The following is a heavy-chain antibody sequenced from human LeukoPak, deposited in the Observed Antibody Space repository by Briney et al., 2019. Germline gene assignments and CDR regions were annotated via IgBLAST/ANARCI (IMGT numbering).Heavy chain of an antibody. CDR2: IYPGDSDT. V-gene: IGHV5-51*01. Sequence: GESLKISCKGSGYSFTSYWIGWVRQMPGKGLEWMGIIYPGDSDTRYGPSFQGQVTISADKSISTAYLQWSSLKASDTAMYYCARRARIAVAGIDYWGQGTLVTVSS. J-gene: IGHJ4*02. CDR3: ARRARIAVAGIDY. D-gene: IGHD6-19*01. CDR1: GYSFTSYW.